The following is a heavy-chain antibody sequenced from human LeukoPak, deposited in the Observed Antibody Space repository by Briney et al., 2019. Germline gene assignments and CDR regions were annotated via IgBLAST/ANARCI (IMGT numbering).Heavy chain of an antibody. CDR2: ISSGSTYI. D-gene: IGHD2-2*01. V-gene: IGHV3-21*06. CDR3: ARPVVADFYYGLDV. Sequence: GGSLRLSCAASGFTFSSYSMNWVRQAPGKGLEWVSSISSGSTYIHYADSVKGRFTISRDNAKNSLYLQMNSLRAEDTAVYYSARPVVADFYYGLDVCGKGTTVTVSS. J-gene: IGHJ6*04. CDR1: GFTFSSYS.